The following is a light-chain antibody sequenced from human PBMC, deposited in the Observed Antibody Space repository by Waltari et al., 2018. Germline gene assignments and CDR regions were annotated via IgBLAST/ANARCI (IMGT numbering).Light chain of an antibody. CDR2: QSI. CDR3: QAWDTRTVV. Sequence: SYELTQPPSVSVSPGQTASIVCSGDKLGNKYVSWYQQKSGQSPVLVIYQSIRRPSGIPDRFSGSSSGNTATLTITGTQAMDEADYYCQAWDTRTVVFGGGTELTVL. V-gene: IGLV3-1*01. CDR1: KLGNKY. J-gene: IGLJ2*01.